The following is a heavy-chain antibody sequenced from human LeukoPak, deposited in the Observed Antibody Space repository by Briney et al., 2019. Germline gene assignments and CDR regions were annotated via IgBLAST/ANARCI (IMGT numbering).Heavy chain of an antibody. Sequence: SETLSLTCTVSGGSISSYYWSWIRQPAGKGLEWIGRIYTSGSTNYNPFLKSRVTMSVDTSKNQFSLKLSSVTAADTAVYYCARVLYYDFWSGPNNWFDPWGQGTLVTVSS. D-gene: IGHD3-3*01. CDR1: GGSISSYY. V-gene: IGHV4-4*07. CDR2: IYTSGST. CDR3: ARVLYYDFWSGPNNWFDP. J-gene: IGHJ5*02.